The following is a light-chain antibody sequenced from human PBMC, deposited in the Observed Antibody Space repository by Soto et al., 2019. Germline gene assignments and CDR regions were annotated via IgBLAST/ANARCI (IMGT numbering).Light chain of an antibody. Sequence: EIPMPQYSDILSLSPGARATLSCRASQSVSSNLAWYQQRAGQAPRLLVYGASTKATDMPGRFSGRGSGTEFTLTINKMKSEDVAVYYCQQYRNWPRTFGQGTKVDIK. CDR1: QSVSSN. J-gene: IGKJ1*01. CDR3: QQYRNWPRT. CDR2: GAS. V-gene: IGKV3-15*01.